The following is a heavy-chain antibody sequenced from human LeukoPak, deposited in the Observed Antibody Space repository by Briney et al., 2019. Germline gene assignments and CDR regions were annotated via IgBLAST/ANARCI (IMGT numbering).Heavy chain of an antibody. Sequence: SVKVSCKASGGTFGAFGINWVRQAPGQGLEWMGGIIPLFGTTDYAQKFQGRVTITADESTNTAYMELSSLRPDDTAIYYCARGRVIHFGGIDVFDIWGQGTMVTVSS. CDR3: ARGRVIHFGGIDVFDI. D-gene: IGHD4/OR15-4a*01. J-gene: IGHJ3*02. CDR2: IIPLFGTT. CDR1: GGTFGAFG. V-gene: IGHV1-69*13.